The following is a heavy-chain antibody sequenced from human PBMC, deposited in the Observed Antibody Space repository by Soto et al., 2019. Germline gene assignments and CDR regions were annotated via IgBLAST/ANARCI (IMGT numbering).Heavy chain of an antibody. CDR1: GYTFTNYG. CDR2: VSAYNREK. D-gene: IGHD6-6*01. J-gene: IGHJ4*01. V-gene: IGHV1-18*01. CDR3: SRGTSIPASGDY. Sequence: QVQLVQSGAEVKKPGASVKVSCKASGYTFTNYGINWVRQAPGQGLEWLGWVSAYNREKRYAQRVQARVIMTTVTYTTTAYMELRSLRSDDTAVYYCSRGTSIPASGDYWGQGTLVTVSS.